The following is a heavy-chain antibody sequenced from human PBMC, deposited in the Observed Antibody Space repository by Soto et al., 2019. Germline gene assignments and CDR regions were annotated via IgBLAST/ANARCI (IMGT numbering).Heavy chain of an antibody. CDR1: GDAVSRFF. D-gene: IGHD1-7*01. V-gene: IGHV4-4*08. CDR3: ARVRINYAGLDY. CDR2: ISPSGST. Sequence: QVQLQESRPGLVKPSETLSLTCNVFGDAVSRFFWTWVRQTPGQGLESIGYISPSGSTDYNPSLGSRVAISLDTSKNQFSLRLTSLTAADTAVYYCARVRINYAGLDYWGQGALVTVSS. J-gene: IGHJ4*02.